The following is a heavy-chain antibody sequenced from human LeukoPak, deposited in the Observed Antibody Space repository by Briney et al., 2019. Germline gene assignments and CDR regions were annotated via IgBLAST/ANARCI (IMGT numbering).Heavy chain of an antibody. CDR2: MNPNSGNT. CDR1: GYTFTSYD. J-gene: IGHJ6*02. Sequence: ASVKVSCKASGYTFTSYDINWVRQATGQGLEWMGWMNPNSGNTGYAQKFQGRVTMTRNTSISTAYMELSSLRSEDTAVYDCARGRITIFGRATGYYYGMDVWGQGTTVTVSS. D-gene: IGHD3-3*01. V-gene: IGHV1-8*01. CDR3: ARGRITIFGRATGYYYGMDV.